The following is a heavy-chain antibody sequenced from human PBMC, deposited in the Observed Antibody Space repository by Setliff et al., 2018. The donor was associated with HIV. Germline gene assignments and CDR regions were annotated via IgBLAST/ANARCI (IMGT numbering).Heavy chain of an antibody. D-gene: IGHD6-19*01. Sequence: KASETLSLTCTVSGGSISSYYWSWIRQPPGKGLEWIGYIYYSGSTNYNPSLKSRVTISVDASKNQFSLKLSSVTAADTAVYYCARDRSSGRGYYYYYYMDVWGKGTTVTVSS. CDR1: GGSISSYY. CDR2: IYYSGST. V-gene: IGHV4-59*01. J-gene: IGHJ6*03. CDR3: ARDRSSGRGYYYYYYMDV.